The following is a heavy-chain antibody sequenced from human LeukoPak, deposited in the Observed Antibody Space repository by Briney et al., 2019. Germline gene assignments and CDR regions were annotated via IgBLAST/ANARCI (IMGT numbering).Heavy chain of an antibody. D-gene: IGHD2-2*01. CDR3: AREKGYCSSTSCFDAFDI. CDR2: IIPILGIA. CDR1: GGTFSSYT. J-gene: IGHJ3*02. V-gene: IGHV1-69*04. Sequence: SVKVSCTASGGTFSSYTISWVRQAPGQGLEWMGRIIPILGIANYAQKFQGRVTITADKSTSTAYMELSSLRSEDTAVYYCAREKGYCSSTSCFDAFDIWGQGTMVTVSS.